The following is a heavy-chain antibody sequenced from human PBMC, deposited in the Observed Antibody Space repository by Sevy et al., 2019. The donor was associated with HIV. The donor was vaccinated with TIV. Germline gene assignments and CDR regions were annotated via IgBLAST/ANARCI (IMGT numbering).Heavy chain of an antibody. Sequence: GGSLRLSCAASGFTFSSNYMSWVRQAPGKGLEWVSVIYSGGRTYYRDSVKGRFTISRDNSKSTLYLQMNSLRAEDTAVYYCARVHCSSTSCYEGFDYWGQGTLVTVSS. D-gene: IGHD2-2*01. J-gene: IGHJ4*02. CDR1: GFTFSSNY. CDR2: IYSGGRT. V-gene: IGHV3-53*01. CDR3: ARVHCSSTSCYEGFDY.